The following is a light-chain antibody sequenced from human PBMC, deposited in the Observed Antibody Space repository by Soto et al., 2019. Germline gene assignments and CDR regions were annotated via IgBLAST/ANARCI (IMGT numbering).Light chain of an antibody. Sequence: DIQMTQSPSSLSASVGDTVTITCQASQDITNQLNLYQQKPGKAPNLLIYDASHLETGVPSRISGSGSGTYLTLTISNLQPEDIATYYCQKHDGVPQFGPGTKVDF. J-gene: IGKJ3*01. CDR1: QDITNQ. CDR2: DAS. CDR3: QKHDGVPQ. V-gene: IGKV1-33*01.